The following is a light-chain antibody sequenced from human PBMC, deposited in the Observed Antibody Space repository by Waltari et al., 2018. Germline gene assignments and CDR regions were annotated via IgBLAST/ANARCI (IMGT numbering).Light chain of an antibody. J-gene: IGKJ2*03. CDR3: QQTYITPPHS. Sequence: DIQMTQSPSTLSASLGDRVTITCRARQSISSWLAWYQQKPGKAPKLLIYDASSLESGVPSRFSGSGSGTDYTLTIFDLQPEDFATYYCQQTYITPPHSFGQGTKLEI. CDR2: DAS. CDR1: QSISSW. V-gene: IGKV1-5*01.